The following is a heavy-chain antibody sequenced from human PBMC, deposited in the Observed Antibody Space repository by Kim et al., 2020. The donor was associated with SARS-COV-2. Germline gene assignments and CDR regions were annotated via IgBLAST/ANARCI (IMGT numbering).Heavy chain of an antibody. Sequence: SQTLSLTCAISGDSVSSNSAAWNWIRQSPSRGLEWLGRTYYRSKWYNDYAVSVKSRITINPDTSKNQFSLQLNSVTPEDTAVYYCAGHGSSTSTPLWVYGMDVWGQGTTVTVSS. D-gene: IGHD2-2*01. CDR3: AGHGSSTSTPLWVYGMDV. J-gene: IGHJ6*02. V-gene: IGHV6-1*01. CDR2: TYYRSKWYN. CDR1: GDSVSSNSAA.